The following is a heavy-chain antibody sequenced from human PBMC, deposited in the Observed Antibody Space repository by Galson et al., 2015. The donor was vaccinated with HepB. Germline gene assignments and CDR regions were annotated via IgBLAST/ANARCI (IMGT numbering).Heavy chain of an antibody. Sequence: SVKVSCKASGYTFTSYYMHWVRQAPGQGLEWMGIINPSGGSTSYAQKFQGRVTMTRDTSTSTVYMELSSLRSEDTAVYYCAQTMVRGVTGYYYYGMDVWGQGTTVTVSS. CDR3: AQTMVRGVTGYYYYGMDV. D-gene: IGHD3-10*01. V-gene: IGHV1-46*03. J-gene: IGHJ6*02. CDR1: GYTFTSYY. CDR2: INPSGGST.